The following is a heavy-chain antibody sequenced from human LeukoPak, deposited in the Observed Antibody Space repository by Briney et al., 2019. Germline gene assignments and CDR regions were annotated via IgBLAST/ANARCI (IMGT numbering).Heavy chain of an antibody. V-gene: IGHV3-9*01. D-gene: IGHD3-3*01. CDR3: AKGSVHNYDFWSGYYWTFDY. CDR1: GFTFDDYA. J-gene: IGHJ4*02. Sequence: GGSLRPSCAASGFTFDDYAMHWVRQAPGKGLEWVSGISWNSGSIGYADSVKGRFTISRDNAKNSLYLQMNSLRAEDTALYYCAKGSVHNYDFWSGYYWTFDYWGQGTLVTVSS. CDR2: ISWNSGSI.